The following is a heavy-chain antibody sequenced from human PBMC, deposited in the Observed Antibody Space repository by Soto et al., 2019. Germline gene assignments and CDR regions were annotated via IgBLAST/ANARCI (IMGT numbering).Heavy chain of an antibody. CDR3: ARTTYSSSSGVDY. CDR1: GVSISSGGYY. D-gene: IGHD6-6*01. Sequence: SETLSLTCTVSGVSISSGGYYWSWIRQHPGKGLEWIGYIYYSGITYYNPSLKSRVTISVDTSKHQFSLKLSYVTAADTAVYYCARTTYSSSSGVDYWGQGTLVTVSS. J-gene: IGHJ4*02. V-gene: IGHV4-31*03. CDR2: IYYSGIT.